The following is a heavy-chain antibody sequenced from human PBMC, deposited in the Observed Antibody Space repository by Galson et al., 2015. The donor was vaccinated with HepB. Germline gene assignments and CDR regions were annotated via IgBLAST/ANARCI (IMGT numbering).Heavy chain of an antibody. D-gene: IGHD3-10*01. V-gene: IGHV3-33*06. Sequence: TVKGRFTISRDNSNSTLYLQMNSLRAEDTAVYYCAKEGVYFGSIEHWGQGTLVTVSS. CDR3: AKEGVYFGSIEH. J-gene: IGHJ1*01.